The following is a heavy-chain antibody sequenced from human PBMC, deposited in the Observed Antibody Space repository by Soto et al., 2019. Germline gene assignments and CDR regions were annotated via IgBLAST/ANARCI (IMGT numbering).Heavy chain of an antibody. CDR3: ARVGNYYDSSGHWFDY. CDR1: GFTFSSYS. D-gene: IGHD3-22*01. Sequence: GGSLRLSCAASGFTFSSYSMNWVRQAPGKGLEWVSSISSSSSYIYYADSVKGRFTISRDNAKNSLYLQMNRLRAEDTAVYYCARVGNYYDSSGHWFDYWGQGTLVTVSS. V-gene: IGHV3-21*01. CDR2: ISSSSSYI. J-gene: IGHJ4*02.